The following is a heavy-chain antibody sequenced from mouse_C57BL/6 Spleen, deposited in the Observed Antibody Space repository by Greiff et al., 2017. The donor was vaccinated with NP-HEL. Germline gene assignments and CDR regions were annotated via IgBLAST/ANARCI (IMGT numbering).Heavy chain of an antibody. CDR3: ARYYGSSYDAMDY. D-gene: IGHD1-1*01. CDR2: INPGSGGT. Sequence: QVQLQQSGAELVRPGTSVKVSCKASGYAFTNYLIEWVKQRPGQGLEWIGVINPGSGGTNYNEKFKGKATLTADKSSSTAYMQRSSLTSEDSAVYFCARYYGSSYDAMDYWGQGTSVTVSS. J-gene: IGHJ4*01. CDR1: GYAFTNYL. V-gene: IGHV1-54*01.